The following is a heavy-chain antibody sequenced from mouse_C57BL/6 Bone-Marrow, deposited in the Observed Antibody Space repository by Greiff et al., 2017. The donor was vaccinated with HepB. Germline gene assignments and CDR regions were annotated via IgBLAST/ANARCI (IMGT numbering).Heavy chain of an antibody. CDR3: ARPPRPYEYDGDWYFDV. D-gene: IGHD2-4*01. Sequence: VQLQQSGAELVRPGTSVKVSCKASGYAFTNYLIAWVKQRPGQGLEWIGVINPGSGGTNYNEKFKGKATLTADKSSSTAYMQLSSLTSEDPAVYFCARPPRPYEYDGDWYFDVWGTGTTVTVSS. J-gene: IGHJ1*03. CDR2: INPGSGGT. V-gene: IGHV1-54*01. CDR1: GYAFTNYL.